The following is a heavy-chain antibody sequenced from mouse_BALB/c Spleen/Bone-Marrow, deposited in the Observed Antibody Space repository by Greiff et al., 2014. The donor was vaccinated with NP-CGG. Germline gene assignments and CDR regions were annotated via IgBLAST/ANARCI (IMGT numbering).Heavy chain of an antibody. D-gene: IGHD2-4*01. CDR2: ISSGGGNT. CDR3: ARYMITTSYFDY. J-gene: IGHJ2*01. V-gene: IGHV5-9*03. CDR1: GFTFSSYT. Sequence: EVQLVESGGGLVKPGGSLKLSCAASGFTFSSYTMSWVRQTPEKRLEWVATISSGGGNTYYPNIVKGRFTISRDNAKNNLYLQMSSLRSEDTALYYCARYMITTSYFDYWGQGTTLTVSS.